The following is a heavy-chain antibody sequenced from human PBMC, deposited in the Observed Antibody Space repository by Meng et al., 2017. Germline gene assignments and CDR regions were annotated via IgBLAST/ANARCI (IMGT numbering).Heavy chain of an antibody. CDR2: IYYSGST. CDR3: ARRGIAAAGNNWFDP. Sequence: QVQLQESGPGLVKPSQTLSLTCTVSGGSISSGGYYWSWIRQHPGKGLEWIGYIYYSGSTYYNPSLKSLVTISVDTSKNQFSLKLSSVTAADTAVYYCARRGIAAAGNNWFDPWGQGTLVTVSS. CDR1: GGSISSGGYY. V-gene: IGHV4-31*01. D-gene: IGHD6-13*01. J-gene: IGHJ5*02.